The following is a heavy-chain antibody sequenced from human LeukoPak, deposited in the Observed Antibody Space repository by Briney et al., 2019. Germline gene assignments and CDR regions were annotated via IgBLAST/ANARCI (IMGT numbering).Heavy chain of an antibody. CDR3: AREGDCSSTSCYLVY. D-gene: IGHD2-2*01. V-gene: IGHV3-23*01. CDR2: ISDSGNT. Sequence: GGSLRLSCAASGFTLSSYAMSWVRQAPGKGLEWVSAISDSGNTYHADSVKGRFTISRDSSKNTLFLQMNRLRPEDAAVYYCAREGDCSSTSCYLVYWGQGTLVTVSS. CDR1: GFTLSSYA. J-gene: IGHJ4*02.